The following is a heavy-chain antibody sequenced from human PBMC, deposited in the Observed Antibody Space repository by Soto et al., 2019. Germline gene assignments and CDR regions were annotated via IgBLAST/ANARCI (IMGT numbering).Heavy chain of an antibody. CDR3: VRPDSTGYYSH. V-gene: IGHV5-51*01. Sequence: PGESLKISGKGSGYSFTNYCIGWVLQMPGKGLEWMGIINPADSDTRYSPSFQGQVTVSADKSISTAYLQRGSLKASDTAMYYCVRPDSTGYYSHWGQGTPVTVS. CDR2: INPADSDT. J-gene: IGHJ4*02. CDR1: GYSFTNYC. D-gene: IGHD3-22*01.